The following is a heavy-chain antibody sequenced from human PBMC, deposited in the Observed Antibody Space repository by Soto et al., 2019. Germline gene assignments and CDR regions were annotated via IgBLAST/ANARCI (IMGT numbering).Heavy chain of an antibody. CDR2: IYHSGST. J-gene: IGHJ3*01. CDR3: ARGGDGFDL. Sequence: QVSLQESGPGLVKPSQTLSLTCSVFGDSLTIGGHYWTWIRQHPGKGLEWIGYIYHSGSTYYSPPLKGRVTISVDTSENQFSLKLTSVTAADTAVYYCARGGDGFDLWGQGEMVTVSS. V-gene: IGHV4-31*03. CDR1: GDSLTIGGHY.